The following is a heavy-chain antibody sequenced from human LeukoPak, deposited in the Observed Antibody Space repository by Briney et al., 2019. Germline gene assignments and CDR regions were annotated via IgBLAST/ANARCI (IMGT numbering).Heavy chain of an antibody. D-gene: IGHD2-15*01. Sequence: GASVKVSCKASGGTFSSYAISWVRQAPGQGLEWMGRIIPILGIANYAQKFQGRVTITADKSTSTAYMELSSLRSEDTAVYYCARSVVKDYYGMDVWGQGTTVTVSS. CDR3: ARSVVKDYYGMDV. J-gene: IGHJ6*02. CDR1: GGTFSSYA. CDR2: IIPILGIA. V-gene: IGHV1-69*04.